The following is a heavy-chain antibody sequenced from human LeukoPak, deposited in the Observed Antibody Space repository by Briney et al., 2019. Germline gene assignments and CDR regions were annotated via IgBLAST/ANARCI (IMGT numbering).Heavy chain of an antibody. CDR2: IIDSGGST. CDR3: ATGRGDY. CDR1: GLTFNIYA. J-gene: IGHJ4*02. Sequence: PGGSLRLSCEATGLTFNIYAMRWDRQAPGRGLEWVSTIIDSGGSTYYADSVKGRFTISRDNSKSTLYLQMNSLRAEDTAIYYCATGRGDYWGQGTLVTVSS. V-gene: IGHV3-23*01.